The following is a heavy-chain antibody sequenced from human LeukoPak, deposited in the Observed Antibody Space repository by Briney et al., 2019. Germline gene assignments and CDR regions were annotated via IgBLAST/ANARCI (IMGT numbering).Heavy chain of an antibody. CDR1: GGSISNYY. J-gene: IGHJ6*02. CDR2: IYYSGST. CDR3: ARVSDPNSSGWTYYGMDV. D-gene: IGHD6-19*01. V-gene: IGHV4-59*01. Sequence: SETLSLTCTVSGGSISNYYWSWIRQPPGKGLEWIGYIYYSGSTNYNPSLKSRVTISVDTSKNQFSLKLSSVTAADTAVYYCARVSDPNSSGWTYYGMDVWGQGTTVTVSS.